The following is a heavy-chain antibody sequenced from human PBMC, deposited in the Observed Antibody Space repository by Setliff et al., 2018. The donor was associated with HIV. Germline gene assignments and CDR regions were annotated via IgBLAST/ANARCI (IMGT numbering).Heavy chain of an antibody. CDR1: GYTFTTYG. CDR3: ARVGGYVLLWFGESERFDP. CDR2: ISTYSDET. V-gene: IGHV1-18*01. J-gene: IGHJ5*02. Sequence: ASVKVSCKPSGYTFTTYGLSWVRQAPGQGLEWMGWISTYSDETSYSQNLQGRLTMTTDTSTSTAYMELRSLRSDDTAVYYCARVGGYVLLWFGESERFDPWGQGTLVTVS. D-gene: IGHD3-10*01.